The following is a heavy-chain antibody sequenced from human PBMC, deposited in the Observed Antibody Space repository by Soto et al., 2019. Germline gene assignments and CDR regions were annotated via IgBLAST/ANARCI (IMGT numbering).Heavy chain of an antibody. D-gene: IGHD6-13*01. V-gene: IGHV3-30-3*01. J-gene: IGHJ6*02. CDR3: ARGLVSNIAAAATSYYYYYGMDV. Sequence: PGGSLRLSCAASGFTFSSYAMHWVRQAPGKGLEWVAVISYDGSNKYYADSVKGRFTISRDNSKNTLYLQMNSPRAEDTAVYYCARGLVSNIAAAATSYYYYYGMDVWGQGTTVTVSS. CDR1: GFTFSSYA. CDR2: ISYDGSNK.